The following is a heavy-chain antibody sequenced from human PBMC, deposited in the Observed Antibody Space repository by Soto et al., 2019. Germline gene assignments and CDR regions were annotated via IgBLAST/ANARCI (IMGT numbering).Heavy chain of an antibody. Sequence: ASVKVSCKASGYTFTSYYMHWVRQAPGQGLEWMGIINPSGGSTSYAQKFQGRVTMTRDTSTSTVYMELSSLRSEDTAVYYCAREVQIYSSSWYLIQYYFDYWGQGTLVTVSS. J-gene: IGHJ4*02. D-gene: IGHD6-13*01. CDR3: AREVQIYSSSWYLIQYYFDY. V-gene: IGHV1-46*01. CDR2: INPSGGST. CDR1: GYTFTSYY.